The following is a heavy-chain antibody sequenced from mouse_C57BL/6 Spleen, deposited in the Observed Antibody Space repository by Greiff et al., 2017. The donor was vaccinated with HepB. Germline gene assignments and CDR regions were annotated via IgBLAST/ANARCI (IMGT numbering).Heavy chain of an antibody. Sequence: EVQLVESVAELVRPGASVKLSCTASGFNIKNTYMHWVKQRPEQGLEWIGRIDPANGNTKYAPKFQGKATITADTSSNTAYLQLSSLTSEDTAIYYCALDYGGSYWFAYWGQGTLVTVSA. D-gene: IGHD1-1*01. J-gene: IGHJ3*01. V-gene: IGHV14-3*01. CDR1: GFNIKNTY. CDR3: ALDYGGSYWFAY. CDR2: IDPANGNT.